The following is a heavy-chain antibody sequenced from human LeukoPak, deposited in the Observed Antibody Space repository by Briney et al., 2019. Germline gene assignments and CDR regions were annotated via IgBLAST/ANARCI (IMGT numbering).Heavy chain of an antibody. CDR1: GYTFTSYG. Sequence: ASVKVSCKASGYTFTSYGISWVRQAPGQGLEWMGWISAYNGNTNYAQKLQGRVTMATDTPTSTAYMELRSLRSDDTAVYYCARGGAFVVVPAAIGNWFDPWGQGTLVTVSS. CDR2: ISAYNGNT. J-gene: IGHJ5*02. V-gene: IGHV1-18*01. D-gene: IGHD2-2*01. CDR3: ARGGAFVVVPAAIGNWFDP.